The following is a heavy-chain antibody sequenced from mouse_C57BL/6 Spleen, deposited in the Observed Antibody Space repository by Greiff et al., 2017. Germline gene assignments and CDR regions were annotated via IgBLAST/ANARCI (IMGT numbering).Heavy chain of an antibody. CDR2: IYPRSGNT. V-gene: IGHV1-81*01. Sequence: QVHVKQSGAELARPGASVKLSCKASGYTFTSYGISWVKQRTGQGLEWIGEIYPRSGNTYYNEKFKGKATLTADKSSSTAYMELRSLTSEDSAVYFCARGAVVAKGDYWGQGTSVTVSS. CDR3: ARGAVVAKGDY. J-gene: IGHJ4*01. D-gene: IGHD1-1*01. CDR1: GYTFTSYG.